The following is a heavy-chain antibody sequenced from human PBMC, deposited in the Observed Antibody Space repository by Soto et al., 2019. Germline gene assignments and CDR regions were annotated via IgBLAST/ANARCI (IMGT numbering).Heavy chain of an antibody. D-gene: IGHD3-22*01. Sequence: SVKVSCKASGGTFSSYAISWVRQAPGQGLEWMGGIIPIFGTANYAQKFQGRVTITADESTSTAYMELSSLRSEDTAVYYCARSVWDYYHSSATDCLTGWGQGTLVTVYS. CDR3: ARSVWDYYHSSATDCLTG. V-gene: IGHV1-69*13. J-gene: IGHJ4*02. CDR2: IIPIFGTA. CDR1: GGTFSSYA.